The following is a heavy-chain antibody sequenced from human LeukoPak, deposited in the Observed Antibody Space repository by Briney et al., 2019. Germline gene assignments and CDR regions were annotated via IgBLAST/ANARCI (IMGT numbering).Heavy chain of an antibody. CDR2: INHSGST. CDR1: GGSFSGYY. D-gene: IGHD3-9*01. V-gene: IGHV4-34*01. J-gene: IGHJ4*02. Sequence: SETLSLTCAVYGGSFSGYYWSWIRQPPGKGLEWIGEINHSGSTNYNPSLKSRVTISVDTSKNRFSLKLSSVTAADTAVYYCARSPYYDILTGYPAGYFDYWGQGTLVTVSS. CDR3: ARSPYYDILTGYPAGYFDY.